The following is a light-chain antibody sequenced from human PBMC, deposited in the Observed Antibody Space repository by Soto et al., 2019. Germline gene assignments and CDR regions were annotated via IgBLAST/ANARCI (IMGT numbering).Light chain of an antibody. CDR2: DAS. Sequence: DIQMTQSPSALSASVGDRVTITCRASQSITTSLAWYQQTPGKAPKVLIYDASILETGVPSRFSGSAYGTEFTLSITSLQPEDFATYFCQQYYGLVTFGQGTRLDMK. V-gene: IGKV1-5*01. J-gene: IGKJ5*01. CDR3: QQYYGLVT. CDR1: QSITTS.